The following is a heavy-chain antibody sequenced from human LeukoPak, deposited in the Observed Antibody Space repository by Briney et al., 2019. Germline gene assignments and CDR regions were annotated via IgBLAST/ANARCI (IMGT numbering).Heavy chain of an antibody. CDR1: GFTFSSYA. V-gene: IGHV3-30*04. J-gene: IGHJ4*02. CDR2: ISYDGSNK. CDR3: ARDQGNSGYSYGPFDY. D-gene: IGHD5-18*01. Sequence: PGGSLRLSCAASGFTFSSYAMHWVRQAPGKGLEWVAVISYDGSNKYYADSVKGRFTISRDNSKNTLYLQMNSLRAEDTAVYYCARDQGNSGYSYGPFDYWGQGTLVTVSS.